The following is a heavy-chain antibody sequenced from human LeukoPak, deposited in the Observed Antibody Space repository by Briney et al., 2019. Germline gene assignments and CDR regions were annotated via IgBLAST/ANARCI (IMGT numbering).Heavy chain of an antibody. CDR1: GFTFSKAY. Sequence: GSLRLSCAASGFTFSKAYMSWVRQAPGKGLEWVGRIKSKIDGVTIDYAAPVKGRFTISRDDSRNTLHLQMNSLKTEDTAVYYCSTDAGYSSRWYNYWGQGTLVPVSS. J-gene: IGHJ4*02. CDR2: IKSKIDGVTI. D-gene: IGHD6-13*01. CDR3: STDAGYSSRWYNY. V-gene: IGHV3-15*01.